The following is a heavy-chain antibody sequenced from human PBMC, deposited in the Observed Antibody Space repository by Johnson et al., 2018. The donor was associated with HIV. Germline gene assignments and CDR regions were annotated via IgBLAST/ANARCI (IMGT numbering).Heavy chain of an antibody. CDR3: AGEREDYGLDI. Sequence: QVQLVESGGGVVQPGRSLRLSCAASGFTFSSYAMHWVRQAPGKGLEWVAVISYDGSNKYYADSVKGRSTISRDNSKNTLYLQMNSLRAEDTAVYYCAGEREDYGLDIWGQGTVVTVSS. D-gene: IGHD4/OR15-4a*01. CDR1: GFTFSSYA. CDR2: ISYDGSNK. V-gene: IGHV3-30-3*01. J-gene: IGHJ3*02.